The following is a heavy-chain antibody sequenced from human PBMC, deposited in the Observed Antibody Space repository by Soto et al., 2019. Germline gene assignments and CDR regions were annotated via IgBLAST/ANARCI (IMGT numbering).Heavy chain of an antibody. J-gene: IGHJ4*02. CDR3: ARAFYQTPEQLVYFDY. CDR1: GGSFSGYY. Sequence: SETLSLTCAVYGGSFSGYYWSWIRQPPGKGLEWIGEINHSGSTNYNPSLKSRVTISVDTSKNQFSLKLSSVTAADTAVYYCARAFYQTPEQLVYFDYWGQGTLVTVSS. V-gene: IGHV4-34*01. D-gene: IGHD6-13*01. CDR2: INHSGST.